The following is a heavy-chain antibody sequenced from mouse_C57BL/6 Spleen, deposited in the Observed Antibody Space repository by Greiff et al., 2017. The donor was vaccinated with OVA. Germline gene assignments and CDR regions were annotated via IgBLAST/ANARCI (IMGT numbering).Heavy chain of an antibody. J-gene: IGHJ3*01. Sequence: VQLQQSGPELVKPGASVKMSCKASGYTFTDYNMHWVKQSHGKSLEWIGYINPNNGGTSYNQKFKGKATLTVNKSSSTAYMELRSLTSEDSAVYYCARASIATVVATPFAYWGQGTLVTVSA. CDR2: INPNNGGT. V-gene: IGHV1-22*01. CDR3: ARASIATVVATPFAY. D-gene: IGHD1-1*01. CDR1: GYTFTDYN.